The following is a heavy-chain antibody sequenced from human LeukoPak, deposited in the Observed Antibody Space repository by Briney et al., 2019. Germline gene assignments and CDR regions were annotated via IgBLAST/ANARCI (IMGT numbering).Heavy chain of an antibody. CDR2: ISYDGSNK. V-gene: IGHV3-30-3*01. D-gene: IGHD3-10*01. CDR1: GFTFSSYA. J-gene: IGHJ4*02. Sequence: GGSLRLSCAASGFTFSSYAMHWVHQAPGKGLEWVAVISYDGSNKYYADSVKGRFTISRDNSKNTLYLQMNSLRAEDTAVYYCAREEAIRAYYYGSGSYHYFDYWGQGTLVTVSS. CDR3: AREEAIRAYYYGSGSYHYFDY.